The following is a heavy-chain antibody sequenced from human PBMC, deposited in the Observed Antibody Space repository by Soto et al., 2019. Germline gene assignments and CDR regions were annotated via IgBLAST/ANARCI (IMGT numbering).Heavy chain of an antibody. CDR3: ARRRTGHNWFDP. V-gene: IGHV4-59*08. Sequence: SETLSLTCTVSGGSISSYYWSWIRQPPGKGLEWIGYIYYSGSTNYNPSLKSRVTISVDTSKNQFSLKLSSVTAADTAVYYCARRRTGHNWFDPWGQGTLVTVSS. CDR1: GGSISSYY. D-gene: IGHD7-27*01. CDR2: IYYSGST. J-gene: IGHJ5*02.